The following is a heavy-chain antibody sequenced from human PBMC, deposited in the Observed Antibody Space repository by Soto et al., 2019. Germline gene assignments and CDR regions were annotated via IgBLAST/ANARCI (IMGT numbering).Heavy chain of an antibody. CDR1: GFTFSSYG. V-gene: IGHV3-33*01. CDR2: IWYDGSNK. J-gene: IGHJ6*02. CDR3: ASQNYYDSSGYYHYYYYYGMDV. Sequence: PVGSLRLSCAASGFTFSSYGMHWVRQAPGKGLEWVAVIWYDGSNKYYADSVKGRFTISRDNSKNTLYLQMNSLRAEDTAVYYCASQNYYDSSGYYHYYYYYGMDVWGQGTTVTVSS. D-gene: IGHD3-22*01.